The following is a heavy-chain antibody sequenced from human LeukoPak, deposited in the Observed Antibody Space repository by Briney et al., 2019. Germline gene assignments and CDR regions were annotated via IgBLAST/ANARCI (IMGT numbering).Heavy chain of an antibody. CDR3: ARDIRIAALDYYGMDV. CDR1: GGSLSGHY. J-gene: IGHJ6*02. D-gene: IGHD6-13*01. CDR2: IYHSGST. V-gene: IGHV4-34*01. Sequence: PSETLSLTCAVHGGSLSGHYCIWIRQAPGKGLEWIGEIYHSGSTNYNPSLKSRVTISVDKSKNQFSLKLSSVTAADTAVYYCARDIRIAALDYYGMDVWGQGTTVTVSS.